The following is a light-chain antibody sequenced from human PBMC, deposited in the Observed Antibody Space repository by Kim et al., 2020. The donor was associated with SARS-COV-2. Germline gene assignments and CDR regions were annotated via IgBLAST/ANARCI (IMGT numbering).Light chain of an antibody. J-gene: IGKJ4*02. V-gene: IGKV2-28*01. CDR1: QGLLHSNGYNY. Sequence: PASISCRSSQGLLHSNGYNYLDWYLQKPGQSPQLLIYLGSNRASGVPDRFSGSGSGTDFTLKISRVEAEDVGVYYCMQALQTPLTFGGGTKVDIK. CDR2: LGS. CDR3: MQALQTPLT.